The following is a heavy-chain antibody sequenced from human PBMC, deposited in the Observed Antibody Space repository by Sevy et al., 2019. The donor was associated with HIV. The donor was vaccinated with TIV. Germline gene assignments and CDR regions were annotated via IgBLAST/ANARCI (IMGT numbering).Heavy chain of an antibody. Sequence: GGSLRLSCAASGFTFSDHYMEWVRQAPGKGLEWVGRTRNKADSYTTEYAASVKGRFTISRDDSKSSLYLQMNSLKTEDTAVYYCATHAGIAAAGRVFDYWGQRSLVTDSS. J-gene: IGHJ4*02. CDR1: GFTFSDHY. CDR3: ATHAGIAAAGRVFDY. V-gene: IGHV3-72*01. D-gene: IGHD6-13*01. CDR2: TRNKADSYTT.